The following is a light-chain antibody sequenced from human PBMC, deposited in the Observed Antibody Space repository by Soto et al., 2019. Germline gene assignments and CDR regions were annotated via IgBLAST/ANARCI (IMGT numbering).Light chain of an antibody. CDR3: SSYAGINTVV. J-gene: IGLJ2*01. CDR2: DVS. V-gene: IGLV2-8*01. CDR1: SSDVGGYDN. Sequence: QSALTQPPSASGSPGQSVTISCTGTSSDVGGYDNVCWYQQHPGKAPKIMMYDVSKRPSGVPDRFSGSKSGDTASLIVSGLQAEDEADYYCSSYAGINTVVFGGGTKLTVL.